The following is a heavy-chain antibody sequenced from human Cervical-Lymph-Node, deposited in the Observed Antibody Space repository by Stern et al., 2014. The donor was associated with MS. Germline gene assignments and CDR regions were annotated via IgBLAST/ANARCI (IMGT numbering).Heavy chain of an antibody. V-gene: IGHV1-3*04. J-gene: IGHJ3*02. Sequence: QVQLVQSGAEVKEPGASVQVSCKASGYTFTSYTMNWVRQAPGQRPEWMGSINTANGDTMYSPKFQGRINLTSDTSATTGYMELSSLRSEDTAVYYCTRDLSGFDAFDIWGQGTLVTVSS. D-gene: IGHD3-10*01. CDR1: GYTFTSYT. CDR3: TRDLSGFDAFDI. CDR2: INTANGDT.